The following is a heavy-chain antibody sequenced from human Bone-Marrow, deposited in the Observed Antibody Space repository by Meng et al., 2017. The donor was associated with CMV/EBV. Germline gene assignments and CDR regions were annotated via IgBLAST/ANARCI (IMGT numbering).Heavy chain of an antibody. J-gene: IGHJ4*02. D-gene: IGHD2-2*01. V-gene: IGHV1-2*02. Sequence: ASVKVSCKASGCTFTGYYMHWVRQAPGQGLEWMGWINPNSGGTNYAQKFQGRVTMTRDTSISTAYMELSRLRSDDTAVYYCAGTYCSSTSCYYPFDYWGQGTLVTVSS. CDR2: INPNSGGT. CDR3: AGTYCSSTSCYYPFDY. CDR1: GCTFTGYY.